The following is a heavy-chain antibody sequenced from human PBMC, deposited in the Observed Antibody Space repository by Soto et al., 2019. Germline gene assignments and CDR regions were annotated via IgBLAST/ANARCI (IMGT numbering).Heavy chain of an antibody. J-gene: IGHJ4*02. V-gene: IGHV3-23*01. CDR1: GFNFSSWA. CDR2: ISGSGGST. D-gene: IGHD2-21*02. Sequence: GGSMRVSCAASGFNFSSWARSWVRKAQGKGLALVSAISGSGGSTYYAACLMGLVTISRDNSKHPLYLPMNSLTAEDTAVYYCAKVGSPRGVVTDIDYWGQGTLVTSPQ. CDR3: AKVGSPRGVVTDIDY.